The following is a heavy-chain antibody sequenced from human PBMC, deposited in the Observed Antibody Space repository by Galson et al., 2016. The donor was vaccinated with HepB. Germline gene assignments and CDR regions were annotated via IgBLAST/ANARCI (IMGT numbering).Heavy chain of an antibody. D-gene: IGHD2-2*01. J-gene: IGHJ4*02. Sequence: ETLSLTCAVSGGSISSGNWWSWVRQPPGKGLEWVGEIYHSGTANYNPSLESRGAMSLDKSKNQLTLKVTSVTAADTAVYYCARHVGVPGTRGFDYWGQGTLVTVSS. V-gene: IGHV4-4*02. CDR3: ARHVGVPGTRGFDY. CDR2: IYHSGTA. CDR1: GGSISSGNW.